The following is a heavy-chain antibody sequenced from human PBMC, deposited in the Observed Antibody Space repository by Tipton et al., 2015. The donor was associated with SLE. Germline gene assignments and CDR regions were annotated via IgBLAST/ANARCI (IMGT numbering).Heavy chain of an antibody. D-gene: IGHD2-15*01. Sequence: TLSLTCTVSGGSISSSSYYWGWIRQPPGKGLEWIGSIYYSGSTYYNPSLKSRVTISVDTSKNQFSLKLSSVTAADTAVYYCARSPLDIVVVAATGFDYWGQGTLVTVSS. V-gene: IGHV4-39*07. CDR2: IYYSGST. CDR3: ARSPLDIVVVAATGFDY. J-gene: IGHJ4*02. CDR1: GGSISSSSYY.